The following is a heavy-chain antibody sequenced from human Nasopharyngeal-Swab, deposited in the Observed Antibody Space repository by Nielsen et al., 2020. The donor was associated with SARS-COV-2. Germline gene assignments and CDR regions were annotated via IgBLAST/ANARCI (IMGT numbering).Heavy chain of an antibody. CDR2: VRSKGNNYAT. CDR3: TRCGGGCYSGRDY. V-gene: IGHV3-73*01. Sequence: GGSLRLSCAASGFIFSDSDIHWVRQPSGKGLEWVGRVRSKGNNYATAYSASVKGRFIIFRDDPTNTAYLQMNSLKTEDTSMYYCTRCGGGCYSGRDYWGQGTLVTVSS. CDR1: GFIFSDSD. J-gene: IGHJ4*02. D-gene: IGHD2-15*01.